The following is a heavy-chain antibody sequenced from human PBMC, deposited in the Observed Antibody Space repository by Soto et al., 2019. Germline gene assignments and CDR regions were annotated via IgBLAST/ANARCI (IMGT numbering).Heavy chain of an antibody. CDR1: GFTFSSYS. J-gene: IGHJ6*03. V-gene: IGHV3-21*01. CDR2: ISSSSSYI. D-gene: IGHD4-4*01. Sequence: EVQLVEAGGGLVKPGGSLRLSCAASGFTFSSYSMNWVRQAPGKGLEWVSSISSSSSYIYYAASVKGRFTISRDNAKNSLYLQMNSLRAEDTAVYYCARDLFSNYPGSYYYYMDVWGKGTTVTVSS. CDR3: ARDLFSNYPGSYYYYMDV.